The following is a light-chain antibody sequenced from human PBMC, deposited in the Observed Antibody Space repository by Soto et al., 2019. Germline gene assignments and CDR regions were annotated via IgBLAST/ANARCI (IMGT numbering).Light chain of an antibody. CDR2: RTS. CDR3: QQYDSSPRT. CDR1: QSVSNNY. Sequence: MVFTQSPVTLSLSPGERATLSCRASQSVSNNYLAWYQQKPGQAPRLLIYRTSTRATGIPDRFSGSGSGTDFTLTISRLEPEDFAVYWCQQYDSSPRTFGQGTKVDI. J-gene: IGKJ1*01. V-gene: IGKV3-20*01.